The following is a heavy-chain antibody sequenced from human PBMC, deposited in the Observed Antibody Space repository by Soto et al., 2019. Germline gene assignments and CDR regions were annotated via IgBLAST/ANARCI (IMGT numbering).Heavy chain of an antibody. CDR3: AKGSAFAPYSGYDYYYYYGMDV. CDR2: ISYDGSNK. Sequence: GGSLRLSCAASGFTFSSYGMHWVRQAPGKGLEWVAVISYDGSNKYYADSVKGRFTISRDNSKNTLYLQMNSLRAEDTAVYYCAKGSAFAPYSGYDYYYYYGMDVWGQGTTVTVSS. J-gene: IGHJ6*02. V-gene: IGHV3-30*18. CDR1: GFTFSSYG. D-gene: IGHD5-12*01.